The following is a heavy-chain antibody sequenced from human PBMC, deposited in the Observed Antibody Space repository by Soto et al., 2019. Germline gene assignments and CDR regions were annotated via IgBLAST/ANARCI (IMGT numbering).Heavy chain of an antibody. CDR1: GYTFTGYY. CDR2: VNPNSGGT. J-gene: IGHJ4*02. CDR3: ARDTAMVTPYDY. V-gene: IGHV1-2*02. D-gene: IGHD5-18*01. Sequence: VKVSCKASGYTFTGYYMHWVRQAPGQGLEWMGWVNPNSGGTNYAQKFQGRVTMTRDTSISTAYMELSRLRSDDTAVYYCARDTAMVTPYDYWGQGTLVTVSS.